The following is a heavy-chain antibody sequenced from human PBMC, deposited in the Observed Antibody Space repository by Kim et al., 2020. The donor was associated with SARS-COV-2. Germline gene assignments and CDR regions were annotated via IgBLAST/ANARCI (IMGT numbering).Heavy chain of an antibody. CDR2: ISSSSSYI. CDR3: ARESYYYGSGSYSLLCLDI. Sequence: GGSLRLSCAASGFTFSSYSMNWVRQAPGKGLEWVSSISSSSSYIYYADSVKGRFTISRDNAKNSLYLQMNSLRAEDTAVYYCARESYYYGSGSYSLLCLDIWGQGTMVTVSS. V-gene: IGHV3-21*01. CDR1: GFTFSSYS. D-gene: IGHD3-10*01. J-gene: IGHJ3*02.